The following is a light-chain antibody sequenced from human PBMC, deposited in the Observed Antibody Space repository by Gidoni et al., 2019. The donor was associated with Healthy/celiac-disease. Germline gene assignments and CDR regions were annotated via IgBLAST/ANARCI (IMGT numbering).Light chain of an antibody. J-gene: IGLJ1*01. V-gene: IGLV2-14*03. CDR2: DVS. Sequence: QSALTQPASVSGSPGQSIPISCTGTSSDVGGSNYASWYQQHPGTAPKLMIYDVSNRPSGVSNRFSGSKSGNTASLTISGLQAEDEDDYYCSSYTSSSTREGYVFGTGTKVTVL. CDR1: SSDVGGSNY. CDR3: SSYTSSSTREGYV.